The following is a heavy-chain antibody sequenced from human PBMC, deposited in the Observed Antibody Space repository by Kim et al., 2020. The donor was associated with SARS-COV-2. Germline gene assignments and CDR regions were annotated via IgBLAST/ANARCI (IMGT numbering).Heavy chain of an antibody. CDR1: GYTFTNYR. CDR3: ARDSGTWAHDI. D-gene: IGHD5-12*01. J-gene: IGHJ3*02. V-gene: IGHV1-46*01. CDR2: INPINGHT. Sequence: ASVKVSCKASGYTFTNYRMNWVRQAPGQGLEWMAIINPINGHTNYAQKFQGRVTMTWDTSTSTFYMELSSLRSEDTAVYSCARDSGTWAHDIWGQGTMVTVSS.